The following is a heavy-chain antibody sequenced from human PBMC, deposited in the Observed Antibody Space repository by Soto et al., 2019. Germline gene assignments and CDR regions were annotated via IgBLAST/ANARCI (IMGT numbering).Heavy chain of an antibody. CDR1: GYTFTSYG. Sequence: GASVKVSCKASGYTFTSYGISWVLQAPGQGLEWMGWISAYNGNTNYAQKLQGRVTMTTDTSTSTAYMELRSLRSDDTAVYYCARXPRMVRGVTYYYYGMDVWGQGTTVTVSS. CDR2: ISAYNGNT. D-gene: IGHD3-10*01. CDR3: ARXPRMVRGVTYYYYGMDV. V-gene: IGHV1-18*01. J-gene: IGHJ6*02.